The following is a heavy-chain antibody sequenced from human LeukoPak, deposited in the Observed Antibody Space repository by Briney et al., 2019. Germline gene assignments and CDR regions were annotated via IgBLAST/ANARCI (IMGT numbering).Heavy chain of an antibody. CDR2: ISGNGGTT. Sequence: GGSLRLSCAASGFSFGSYGLSWVRQAPGKGPQWVSYISGNGGTTHYADSVEGRFTISRDNSKNTLYLQMNSLRAEDTAVYYCAKDAQEITIWHWGQGTLVTVSS. CDR3: AKDAQEITIWH. J-gene: IGHJ4*02. D-gene: IGHD3-10*01. V-gene: IGHV3-23*01. CDR1: GFSFGSYG.